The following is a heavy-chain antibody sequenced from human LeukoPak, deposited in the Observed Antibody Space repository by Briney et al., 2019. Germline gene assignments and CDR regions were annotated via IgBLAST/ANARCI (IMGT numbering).Heavy chain of an antibody. J-gene: IGHJ4*02. V-gene: IGHV3-48*02. D-gene: IGHD5-18*01. CDR1: GFAFSSYS. CDR3: ARGPEYTYGYSFDY. CDR2: ISSASTTV. Sequence: AGSLRLSCAASGFAFSSYSMDWVRQAPGTGQEWVSYISSASTTVYYADSVKGRFTISRDNAKDSLYLQMNSLRDEDAAVYFCARGPEYTYGYSFDYWGQGTLVTVSS.